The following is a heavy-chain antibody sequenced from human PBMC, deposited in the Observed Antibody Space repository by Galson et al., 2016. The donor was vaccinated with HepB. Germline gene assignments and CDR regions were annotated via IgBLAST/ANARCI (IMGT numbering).Heavy chain of an antibody. CDR2: ISPRNGNT. V-gene: IGHV1-18*01. CDR1: GYTFRTFA. J-gene: IGHJ4*02. D-gene: IGHD4-17*01. CDR3: ARAPYSGDYEIFDN. Sequence: SVKVSCKASGYTFRTFAINWVRQAPGQGLEWMGWISPRNGNTKYAEAFHGRVTMTVDTSTDPAYVELRHLKSDDTAMYYCARAPYSGDYEIFDNWGQGTQGTGSS.